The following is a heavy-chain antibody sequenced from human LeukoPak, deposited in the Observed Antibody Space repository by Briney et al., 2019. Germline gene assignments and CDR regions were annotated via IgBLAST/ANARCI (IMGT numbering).Heavy chain of an antibody. J-gene: IGHJ6*03. CDR3: AREVTSGSYSLYYYYYYMDV. V-gene: IGHV3-21*01. CDR2: ISSSSSYI. D-gene: IGHD3-10*01. CDR1: GFTFSSYS. Sequence: GGSLRLSCAASGFTFSSYSMNWVRQAPGKGLEWVSSISSSSSYIYYADSVKGRFTISRDNAKNSLYLQMNSLRAEDTAVYYSAREVTSGSYSLYYYYYYMDVWGKGTTVTISS.